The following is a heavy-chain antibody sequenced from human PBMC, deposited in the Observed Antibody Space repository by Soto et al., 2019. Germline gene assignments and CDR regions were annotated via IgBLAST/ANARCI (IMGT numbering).Heavy chain of an antibody. Sequence: PSETLSLTCTFSGGSISSYYWSLIRQPPGKGLELIGYIYYSGSTNYNPSLKSRVTISVDTSKNQFSLKLSSVTAADTAVYYCARLGAQEIDPWGQGTLVTVSS. CDR1: GGSISSYY. CDR3: ARLGAQEIDP. CDR2: IYYSGST. D-gene: IGHD3-16*01. V-gene: IGHV4-59*08. J-gene: IGHJ5*02.